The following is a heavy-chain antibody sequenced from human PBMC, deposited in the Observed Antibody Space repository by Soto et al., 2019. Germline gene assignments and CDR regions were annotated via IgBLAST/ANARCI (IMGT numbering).Heavy chain of an antibody. J-gene: IGHJ6*02. D-gene: IGHD2-15*01. CDR2: INPSGGST. Sequence: QVQLVQSGAEVKKPGASVKVSCKASGYTFTSYYMHWVRQAPGPGLEWMGIINPSGGSTSYAQKFQGRVTMTRDTSTSTVYMELSSLRSEDTAVYYCARDRIVVVVAATTHYYYGMDVWGQGTTVTVSS. V-gene: IGHV1-46*01. CDR3: ARDRIVVVVAATTHYYYGMDV. CDR1: GYTFTSYY.